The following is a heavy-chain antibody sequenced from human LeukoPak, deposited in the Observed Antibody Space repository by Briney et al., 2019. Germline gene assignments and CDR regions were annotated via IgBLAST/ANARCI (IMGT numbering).Heavy chain of an antibody. CDR3: TRGGTTKYYFDY. J-gene: IGHJ4*02. Sequence: GGSLRLSCTASGFTFGDYAMSWVRQAPGKGLEWVGFIRSKAYGGTTEYAASVKGGFTISRDDSKSIAYLQMNSLKTEDTAVYYCTRGGTTKYYFDYWGQGTLVTVSS. V-gene: IGHV3-49*04. CDR2: IRSKAYGGTT. D-gene: IGHD1-1*01. CDR1: GFTFGDYA.